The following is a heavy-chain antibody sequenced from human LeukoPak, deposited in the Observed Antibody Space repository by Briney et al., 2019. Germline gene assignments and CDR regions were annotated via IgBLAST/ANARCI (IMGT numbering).Heavy chain of an antibody. D-gene: IGHD6-19*01. V-gene: IGHV4-59*01. CDR1: GGSISSYY. CDR2: IYYSGST. Sequence: SETLSLTCTVSGGSISSYYWSWIRQPPGKGPEWIGYIYYSGSTNYNPSLKSRVTISVDTSKNQFSLKLSSVTAADTAVYYCAREGSGWSVDYWGQGILVTVSS. CDR3: AREGSGWSVDY. J-gene: IGHJ4*02.